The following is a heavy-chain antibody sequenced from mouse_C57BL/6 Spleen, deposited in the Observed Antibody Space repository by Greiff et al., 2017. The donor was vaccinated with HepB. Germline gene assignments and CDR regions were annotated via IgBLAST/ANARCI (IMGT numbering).Heavy chain of an antibody. D-gene: IGHD1-1*01. CDR3: ARSSYYGSSLFDY. CDR2: IYPGDGDT. Sequence: VQLQQSGAELVKPGASVKISCKASGYAFSSYWMNWVKQRPGKGLEWIGQIYPGDGDTNYNGKFKGKATLTADKSSSTAYMQLSSLTSEDSAVYFCARSSYYGSSLFDYWGQGTTLTVSS. CDR1: GYAFSSYW. V-gene: IGHV1-80*01. J-gene: IGHJ2*01.